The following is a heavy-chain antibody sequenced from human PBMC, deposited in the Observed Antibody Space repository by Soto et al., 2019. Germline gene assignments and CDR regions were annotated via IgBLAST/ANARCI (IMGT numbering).Heavy chain of an antibody. V-gene: IGHV4-30-2*01. CDR2: IYHSGST. D-gene: IGHD2-15*01. Sequence: SETLSLTCAVSGGYISSGGYSWSWIRQPPGKGLEWIGYIYHSGSTYYNPSLKSRVTISVDRSKNQFSLKLSSVTAADTAVYYCARGQVVAAQHCGQGILVTVSS. CDR3: ARGQVVAAQH. J-gene: IGHJ4*02. CDR1: GGYISSGGYS.